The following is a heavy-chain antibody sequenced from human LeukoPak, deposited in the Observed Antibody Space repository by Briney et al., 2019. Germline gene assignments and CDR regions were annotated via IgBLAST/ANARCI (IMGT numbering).Heavy chain of an antibody. Sequence: AAVKVSCKASVYTFTNYYMHWVRQAPGQGLEWMGIIDPSGGSTSYAQKSQGGVTMTSDTSTSTVYMELSSLRSEDTAMVYCARGLSLTDTSMAFWGQGTLVTVSS. D-gene: IGHD5-18*01. CDR3: ARGLSLTDTSMAF. J-gene: IGHJ4*02. CDR2: IDPSGGST. CDR1: VYTFTNYY. V-gene: IGHV1-46*01.